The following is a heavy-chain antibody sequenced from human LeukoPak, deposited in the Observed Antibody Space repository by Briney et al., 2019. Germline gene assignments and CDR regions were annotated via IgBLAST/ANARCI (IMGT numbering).Heavy chain of an antibody. CDR2: IYYSGST. J-gene: IGHJ4*02. Sequence: SETLSLTCTVSGGSISSYYWSWIRQPPGKGLEWIGYIYYSGSTNYNPSLKSRVTISVDTSKNQFSLKLSSVTAADTAVYYCARAFRLTTIDYWGQGTLVTVSS. CDR3: ARAFRLTTIDY. V-gene: IGHV4-59*01. CDR1: GGSISSYY. D-gene: IGHD1-1*01.